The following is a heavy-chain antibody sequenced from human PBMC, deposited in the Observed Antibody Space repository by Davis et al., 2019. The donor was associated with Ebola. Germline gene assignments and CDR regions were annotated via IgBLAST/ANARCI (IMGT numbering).Heavy chain of an antibody. CDR3: ARVEVVAEAFDY. J-gene: IGHJ4*02. D-gene: IGHD2-15*01. V-gene: IGHV1-46*01. CDR2: INPSGGST. CDR1: GGTFSSYA. Sequence: ASVKVSCKASGGTFSSYAISWVRQAPGQGLEWMGIINPSGGSTSYAQKFQGRVTMTRDTSTSTVYMELSRLRSDDTAVYYCARVEVVAEAFDYWGQGTLVTVSS.